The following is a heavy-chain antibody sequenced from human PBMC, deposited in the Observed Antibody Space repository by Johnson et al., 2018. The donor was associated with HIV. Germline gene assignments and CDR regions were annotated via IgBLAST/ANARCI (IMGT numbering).Heavy chain of an antibody. Sequence: QVQLVESGGGLVKPGGSLRLSCAVSGFTFSDYYMSWIRQAPGKGLEWISYISGDGSIKYYGDSVKGRFTISRDNSKNTFDLQMTSLGVEDTAVYYCAKVGTGYSSSSVGAFDIWGQGPMVTVSS. CDR2: ISGDGSIK. J-gene: IGHJ3*02. CDR3: AKVGTGYSSSSVGAFDI. CDR1: GFTFSDYY. D-gene: IGHD6-13*01. V-gene: IGHV3-11*04.